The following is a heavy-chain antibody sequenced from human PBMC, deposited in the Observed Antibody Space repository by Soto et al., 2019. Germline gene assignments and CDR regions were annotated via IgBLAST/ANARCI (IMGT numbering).Heavy chain of an antibody. CDR1: GFTFSTYS. CDR3: ARAGYSSRYSFDY. Sequence: EVQLVESGGGLVQPGGSLRLSCAASGFTFSTYSMNWVRQAPGKGLEWVSYITSSSSTIYYADSVKGRFTISRDNAKNALYLQMSSLTAEDTAVYYCARAGYSSRYSFDYWGQGTLVTVSS. V-gene: IGHV3-48*01. D-gene: IGHD6-13*01. CDR2: ITSSSSTI. J-gene: IGHJ4*02.